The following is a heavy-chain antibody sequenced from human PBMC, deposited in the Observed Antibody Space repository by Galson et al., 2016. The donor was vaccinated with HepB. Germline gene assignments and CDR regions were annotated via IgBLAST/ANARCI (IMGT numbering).Heavy chain of an antibody. CDR3: ARSLLSGYYGMDV. V-gene: IGHV3-53*01. CDR1: GFFFSGRA. J-gene: IGHJ6*02. CDR2: IYSGGST. D-gene: IGHD2-15*01. Sequence: SLRLSCAASGFFFSGRAMSWVRQAPGKGLEWVSVIYSGGSTYYADSVKGRFTISRDNSKNTLYLQMNSLRAEDTAVYYCARSLLSGYYGMDVWGQGTTVTVSS.